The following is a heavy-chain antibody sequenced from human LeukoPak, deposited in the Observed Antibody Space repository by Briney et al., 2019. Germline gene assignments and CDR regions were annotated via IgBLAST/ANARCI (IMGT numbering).Heavy chain of an antibody. D-gene: IGHD2-2*01. J-gene: IGHJ4*02. V-gene: IGHV3-23*01. CDR3: AKSGRDSSTDYFDY. CDR2: ISGSGDST. CDR1: GFTFSNYG. Sequence: GGSLRLSFAASGFTFSNYGMSWVRQAPGKGLEWVSSISGSGDSTYYADSVKGRFTISRDNSKNTLYLQMNSLRAEDTAVYYCAKSGRDSSTDYFDYWGQGTLVTVSS.